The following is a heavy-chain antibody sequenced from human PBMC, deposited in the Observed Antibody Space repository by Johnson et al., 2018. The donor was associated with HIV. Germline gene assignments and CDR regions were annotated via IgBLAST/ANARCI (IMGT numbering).Heavy chain of an antibody. CDR2: IKQDGSEK. CDR3: ARDGRWPRDAFDI. Sequence: VQLVESGGGVVRPGGSLRLSCAASGLTFEDYGMSWVRQAPGKGLEWVANIKQDGSEKFYVDSVKGRFSISRDNAKNSLYLQMNSLRVEDTAVYYCARDGRWPRDAFDIWGQGTMVTVSS. J-gene: IGHJ3*02. V-gene: IGHV3-7*01. CDR1: GLTFEDYG. D-gene: IGHD4-23*01.